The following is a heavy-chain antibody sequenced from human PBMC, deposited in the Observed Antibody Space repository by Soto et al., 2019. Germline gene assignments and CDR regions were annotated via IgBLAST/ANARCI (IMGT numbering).Heavy chain of an antibody. CDR2: INHSGST. D-gene: IGHD3-9*01. CDR1: GGSFSGYY. CDR3: ARGKDILTGPGWFDP. Sequence: SETLSLTCAVYGGSFSGYYWSWIRQPPGKGLEWIGEINHSGSTNYSPSLKSRVTISVDTSKNQFSLKLSSVTAADTAVYYCARGKDILTGPGWFDPWGQGTLVTVSS. J-gene: IGHJ5*02. V-gene: IGHV4-34*01.